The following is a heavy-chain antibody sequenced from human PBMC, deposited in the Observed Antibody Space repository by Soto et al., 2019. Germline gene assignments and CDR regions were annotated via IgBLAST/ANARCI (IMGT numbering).Heavy chain of an antibody. Sequence: QVQLVQSGAEVKKPGASVKVSCKASGYTFTSYYMHWVRQAPGQGLEWMGIINPSGGSTSYAQKVESRVTRTRDTSTSTVYMELSSLRSEDTAVYYCARPSMTTVTDDLDYWGQGTLVTVSS. D-gene: IGHD4-17*01. CDR3: ARPSMTTVTDDLDY. J-gene: IGHJ4*02. CDR1: GYTFTSYY. CDR2: INPSGGST. V-gene: IGHV1-46*01.